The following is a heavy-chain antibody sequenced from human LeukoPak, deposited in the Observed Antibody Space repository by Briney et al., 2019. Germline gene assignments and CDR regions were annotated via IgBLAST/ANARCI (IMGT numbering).Heavy chain of an antibody. CDR1: RFTFSSYS. CDR2: ISGSGSTI. J-gene: IGHJ4*02. D-gene: IGHD3-16*01. Sequence: GGSLRLSCAASRFTFSSYSMNWVRQAPGKGLEWISYISGSGSTIYYADSVKGRFTISRDNSKNTLFLHMNSLRAEDTAVYYCAKALGGYHFDYWGQGTLVTVSS. V-gene: IGHV3-48*01. CDR3: AKALGGYHFDY.